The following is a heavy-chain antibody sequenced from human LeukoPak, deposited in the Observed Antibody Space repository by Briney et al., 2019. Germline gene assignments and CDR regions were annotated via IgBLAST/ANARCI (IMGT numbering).Heavy chain of an antibody. CDR1: GGSISSSSYY. J-gene: IGHJ6*03. Sequence: SETLSLTCTVSGGSISSSSYYWSWIRQPAGKGLEWIGRIYTSGSTYYNPSLKSRVTISVDACKNQFSLKLSSVTAPGRAVYDCAREYYGDYVGYYYYYMDVWGKGTTVTVSS. V-gene: IGHV4-61*02. CDR3: AREYYGDYVGYYYYYMDV. D-gene: IGHD4-17*01. CDR2: IYTSGST.